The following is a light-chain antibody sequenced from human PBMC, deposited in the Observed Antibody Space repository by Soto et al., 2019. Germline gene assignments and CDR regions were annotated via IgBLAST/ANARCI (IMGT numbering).Light chain of an antibody. CDR3: QQNNNWPPLT. Sequence: EILMTQSPATLSVSAGERATLSCRASQSVSSNLAWYQKKPGQAPRLIIYGASTRATGIPARFSGSGSGTEFTLTISSLQSEDFAVYYCQQNNNWPPLTFGGGTKVEIK. J-gene: IGKJ4*01. CDR2: GAS. V-gene: IGKV3-15*01. CDR1: QSVSSN.